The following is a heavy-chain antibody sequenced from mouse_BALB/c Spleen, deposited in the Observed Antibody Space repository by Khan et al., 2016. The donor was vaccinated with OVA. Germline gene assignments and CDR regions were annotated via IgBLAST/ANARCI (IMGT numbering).Heavy chain of an antibody. Sequence: QVRLQQSGAELVKPGASVKLSCKASGYTFSSYYMYWVKQRPGQGLEWIGEINPNNGGTNFNEKFKSKAALTVDKSPTTAYMQLSSLTSEDSAVYYCTRSGYGSFAYWGRGTLVTVST. CDR1: GYTFSSYY. CDR3: TRSGYGSFAY. V-gene: IGHV1S81*02. J-gene: IGHJ3*01. CDR2: INPNNGGT. D-gene: IGHD2-2*01.